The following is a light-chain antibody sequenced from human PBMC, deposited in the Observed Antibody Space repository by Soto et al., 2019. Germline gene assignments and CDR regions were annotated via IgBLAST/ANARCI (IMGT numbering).Light chain of an antibody. CDR1: SSDVGGYNY. Sequence: QSALTQPASVSGSPGQSITISCTGTSSDVGGYNYVSWYQQHPGKAPKLMIYDVSNRPSGVSNRFSGSKSGNMASLTISGLEAEDEDDYYCSSKRSSNTLVFGGGTKLTVL. V-gene: IGLV2-14*01. CDR2: DVS. CDR3: SSKRSSNTLV. J-gene: IGLJ3*02.